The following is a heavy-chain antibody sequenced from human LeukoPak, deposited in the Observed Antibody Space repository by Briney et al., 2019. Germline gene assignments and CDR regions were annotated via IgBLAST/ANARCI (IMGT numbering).Heavy chain of an antibody. D-gene: IGHD2-15*01. CDR2: ISWNSGSI. V-gene: IGHV3-9*01. CDR3: ASQGPIGAFDI. Sequence: GGSLRLSCAASGFTFDDYAMHWVRQAPGKGLEWVSGISWNSGSIGYADSVKGRFTISRDNAKNSLYLQMNSLRAEDTALYYCASQGPIGAFDIWGQGTMVTVSS. J-gene: IGHJ3*02. CDR1: GFTFDDYA.